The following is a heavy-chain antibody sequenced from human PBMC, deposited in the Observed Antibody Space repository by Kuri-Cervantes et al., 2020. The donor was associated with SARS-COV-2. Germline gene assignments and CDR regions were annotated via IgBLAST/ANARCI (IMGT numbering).Heavy chain of an antibody. CDR1: GYTFSSYR. CDR2: ISAYNGNT. J-gene: IGHJ4*02. D-gene: IGHD3/OR15-3a*01. Sequence: ASVKVSCKASGYTFSSYRISWVRQAPGQGLEWMGWISAYNGNTNYAQKLQGRVTMTTDTSTGTGYMELKSLTSDDTAVYYCARRTDLWTGYSFDSWGQGTLVTVSS. CDR3: ARRTDLWTGYSFDS. V-gene: IGHV1-18*01.